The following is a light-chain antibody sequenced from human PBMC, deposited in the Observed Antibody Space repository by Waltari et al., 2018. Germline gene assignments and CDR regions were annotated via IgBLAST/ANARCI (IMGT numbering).Light chain of an antibody. CDR1: QSVTASY. CDR2: VAT. J-gene: IGKJ4*01. Sequence: EIVLTQSPATLSLSPGETATLSCGASQSVTASYVAWYQPKPGLAPRHLIYVATDRAPGSPGRFRGSGSGTDFTLTISGVEPEDFAVYDGHQYGRSPLTFGGGTKVEI. CDR3: HQYGRSPLT. V-gene: IGKV3D-20*01.